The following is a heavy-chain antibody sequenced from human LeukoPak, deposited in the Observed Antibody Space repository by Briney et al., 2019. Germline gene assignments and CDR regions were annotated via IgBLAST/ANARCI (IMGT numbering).Heavy chain of an antibody. J-gene: IGHJ5*02. CDR2: INHSGST. Sequence: PGGSLRLSCAASGFTFSSYSMNWVRQPPGKGLEWIGEINHSGSTNYKPSLKSRVTISVDTSKNQFSLKLSSVTAADTAVYYCARSNWFDPWGQGTLVTVSS. CDR3: ARSNWFDP. CDR1: GFTFSSYS. V-gene: IGHV4-34*01.